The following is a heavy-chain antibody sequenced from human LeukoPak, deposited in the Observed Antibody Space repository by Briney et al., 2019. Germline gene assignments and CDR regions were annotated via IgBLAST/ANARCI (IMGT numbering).Heavy chain of an antibody. D-gene: IGHD4-17*01. Sequence: GGSLRLSCAASGFTFSSYSMNWVRQAPGKGLEWVSSISSSSSYIYYADSVKGRFTFSRDNSKNTLYLQMSSLRAEDTAVYYCARDRYGDLDYWGQGTLVTVSS. CDR1: GFTFSSYS. CDR3: ARDRYGDLDY. V-gene: IGHV3-21*01. J-gene: IGHJ4*02. CDR2: ISSSSSYI.